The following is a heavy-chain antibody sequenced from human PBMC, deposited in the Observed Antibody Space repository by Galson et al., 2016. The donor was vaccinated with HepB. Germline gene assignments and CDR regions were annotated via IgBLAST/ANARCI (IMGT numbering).Heavy chain of an antibody. CDR2: INPNPGRT. J-gene: IGHJ4*02. D-gene: IGHD2-21*01. CDR3: ARAPSNCNAH. Sequence: SVKVSCKASGYTFTDYYMHWVRQAPGQGLEWMGWINPNPGRTKYAQKFQGRVTMTRDSSISTAYMELTRLTSDDTAIYYGARAPSNCNAHWGPGTLVTVS. CDR1: GYTFTDYY. V-gene: IGHV1-2*02.